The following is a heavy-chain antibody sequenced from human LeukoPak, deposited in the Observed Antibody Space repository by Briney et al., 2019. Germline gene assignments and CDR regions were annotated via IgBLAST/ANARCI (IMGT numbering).Heavy chain of an antibody. CDR3: AKDRGSSGWYATFDY. CDR1: GFTFDDYA. CDR2: ISGDGGST. D-gene: IGHD6-19*01. J-gene: IGHJ4*02. Sequence: PGGSLRLSCAASGFTFDDYAMHWVRQAPGKGLEWVSLISGDGGSTYYADSVRGRFTISRDNSKNSLYLQMDSLRTEDAALYYCAKDRGSSGWYATFDYWGQGTLVTVSS. V-gene: IGHV3-43*02.